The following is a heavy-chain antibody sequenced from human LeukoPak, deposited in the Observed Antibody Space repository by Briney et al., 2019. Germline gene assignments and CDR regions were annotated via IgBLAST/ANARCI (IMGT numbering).Heavy chain of an antibody. Sequence: SETLSLTCTVSGGSISSGGYYWSWIRQHPGKGLEWIGYIYYSGSTYYNPSLKSRVTISVDTSKNQFSLKLSSVTAADTAVYYCARVAGYCSGGSCHLPGYYYGMDVWGQGTTVTVSS. V-gene: IGHV4-31*03. D-gene: IGHD2-15*01. CDR1: GGSISSGGYY. CDR3: ARVAGYCSGGSCHLPGYYYGMDV. CDR2: IYYSGST. J-gene: IGHJ6*02.